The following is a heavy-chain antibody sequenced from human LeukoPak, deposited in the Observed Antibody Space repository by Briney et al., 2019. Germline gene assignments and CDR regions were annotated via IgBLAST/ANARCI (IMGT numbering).Heavy chain of an antibody. CDR3: APRPGAVPGDY. V-gene: IGHV3-48*04. Sequence: GGSLRLSCAASGFTFSSYSMNWVRQAPGKGLEWVSYISSSSSTIYYADSVKGRFAISRDNAKNSLYLQMNSLRAEDTAVYYCAPRPGAVPGDYWGQGTLVTVSS. CDR1: GFTFSSYS. CDR2: ISSSSSTI. D-gene: IGHD2-2*01. J-gene: IGHJ4*02.